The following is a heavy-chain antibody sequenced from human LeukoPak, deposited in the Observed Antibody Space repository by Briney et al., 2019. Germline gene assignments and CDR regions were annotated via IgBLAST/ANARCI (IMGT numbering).Heavy chain of an antibody. CDR1: GFTFSDYY. V-gene: IGHV3-11*04. Sequence: PGGSLRLSCAVSGFTFSDYYMSWIRQAPGKGLEWVSYISSSGSTIYYADSVRGRFTISRDNAKNSLYLQMNSLRAEDTAVYYCARDKRGYCSSTSCIVDYWGQGTLVTVSS. CDR2: ISSSGSTI. CDR3: ARDKRGYCSSTSCIVDY. D-gene: IGHD2-2*01. J-gene: IGHJ4*02.